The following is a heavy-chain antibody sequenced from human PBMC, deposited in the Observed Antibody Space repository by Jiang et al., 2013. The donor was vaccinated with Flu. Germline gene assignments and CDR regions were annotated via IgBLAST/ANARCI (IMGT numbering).Heavy chain of an antibody. J-gene: IGHJ5*02. D-gene: IGHD4-17*01. CDR1: GFSTRPRSGSG. V-gene: IGHV2-5*02. Sequence: TLTLTCTFSGFSTRPRSGSGCGLDPSAPRKGLEWLAVIYWDDEKRYSPSLRNRLSITKHTSKNQVVLTVTNMDPVDTATYYCARRLYGDFVGWFDPWGQGILVTVSS. CDR3: ARRLYGDFVGWFDP. CDR2: IYWDDEK.